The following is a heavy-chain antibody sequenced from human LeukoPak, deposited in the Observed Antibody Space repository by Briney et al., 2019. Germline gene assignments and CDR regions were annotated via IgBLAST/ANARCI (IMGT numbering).Heavy chain of an antibody. CDR3: AKDSAYGDYEAFDI. CDR1: GFTFSSYG. J-gene: IGHJ3*02. CDR2: ISYDGSNK. D-gene: IGHD4-17*01. V-gene: IGHV3-30*18. Sequence: GGSLRLSCAASGFTFSSYGMHWVRQAPGKGLEWVAVISYDGSNKYYADSVKGRFTISRDNSKNTLYLQMNSLRAEDTAVYYCAKDSAYGDYEAFDIWRQGTMVTVSS.